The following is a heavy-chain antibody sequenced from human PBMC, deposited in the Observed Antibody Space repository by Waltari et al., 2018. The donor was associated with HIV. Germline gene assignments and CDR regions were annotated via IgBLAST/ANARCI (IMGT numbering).Heavy chain of an antibody. D-gene: IGHD2-2*01. CDR2: IYPVDSDT. CDR3: ARLGYCSSARCPSGYYYSYGMAS. CDR1: GYNFTTYW. J-gene: IGHJ6*02. Sequence: CKGSGYNFTTYWIGWVRQMPGKGLEWMGIIYPVDSDTRYSPAFRGQVTISADKSMSTAYLQWSSLQASDTAIYYCARLGYCSSARCPSGYYYSYGMASGAKGPRSPSP. V-gene: IGHV5-51*01.